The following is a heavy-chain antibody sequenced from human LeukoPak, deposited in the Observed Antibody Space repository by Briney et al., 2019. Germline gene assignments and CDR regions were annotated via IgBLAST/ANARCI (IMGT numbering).Heavy chain of an antibody. Sequence: SGGSLRLSCAASGFTFSSYAMSWVRQAPGKGLEWVSAISGSGGSTYYADSVKGRSTISRDNSKNTLYLQMNSLRAEDTAVYYCAKDGIPWYSSGWNYWGQGTLVTVSS. CDR3: AKDGIPWYSSGWNY. D-gene: IGHD6-19*01. V-gene: IGHV3-23*01. CDR2: ISGSGGST. J-gene: IGHJ4*02. CDR1: GFTFSSYA.